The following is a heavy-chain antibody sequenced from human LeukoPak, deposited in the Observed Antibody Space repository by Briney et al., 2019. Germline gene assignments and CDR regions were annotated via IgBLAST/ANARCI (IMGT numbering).Heavy chain of an antibody. CDR1: GGSISSGGYS. CDR2: ISHGGST. J-gene: IGHJ5*02. V-gene: IGHV4-30-2*01. Sequence: SETLSLTCALSGGSISSGGYSWSWIRQPPGKGLEWIGCISHGGSTYSNPSLKSRVTISSDASKNQLSLKLTSVTAADTAVYYCARSYHFGSGSYFSLGWFDPWGQGTLVTVSS. D-gene: IGHD3-10*01. CDR3: ARSYHFGSGSYFSLGWFDP.